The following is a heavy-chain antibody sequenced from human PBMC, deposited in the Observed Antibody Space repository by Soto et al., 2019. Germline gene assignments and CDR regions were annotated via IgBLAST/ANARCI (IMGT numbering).Heavy chain of an antibody. CDR2: ISAYNGNT. CDR1: GYTFTSYG. Sequence: GASVKVSCKASGYTFTSYGISWVRQAPGQGLEWMGWISAYNGNTNYAQKLQGRVTMTTDTSTSTAYMELRSLRSDDTAVYYCARVTLMAARVSGWLDPWGQGTLDTVSS. CDR3: ARVTLMAARVSGWLDP. J-gene: IGHJ5*02. V-gene: IGHV1-18*01. D-gene: IGHD6-6*01.